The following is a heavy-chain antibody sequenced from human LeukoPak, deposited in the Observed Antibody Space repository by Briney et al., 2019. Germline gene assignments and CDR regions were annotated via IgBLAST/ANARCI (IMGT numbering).Heavy chain of an antibody. CDR1: GFTFSSYW. CDR3: ARSLGYCSAGSCFPFDY. CDR2: IKQDGGDK. J-gene: IGHJ4*02. D-gene: IGHD2-15*01. Sequence: PGGSLRLSCAASGFTFSSYWMSWVRQAPGKGLGWVANIKQDGGDKYYVDSVKGRFTISRANAKNSLYLQMNSLRAEDTAVYYCARSLGYCSAGSCFPFDYWGQGTLVTVSS. V-gene: IGHV3-7*05.